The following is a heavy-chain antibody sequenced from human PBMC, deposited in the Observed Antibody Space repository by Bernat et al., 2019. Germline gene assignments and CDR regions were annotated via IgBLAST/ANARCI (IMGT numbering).Heavy chain of an antibody. V-gene: IGHV3-72*01. D-gene: IGHD2-21*01. CDR3: AREGSGVGIDLGY. CDR2: ITNKANSHTT. J-gene: IGHJ4*02. Sequence: EVQLVESGGGLVQPGESLRLSCVASGFIFSDHYMDWVRQAPGKGLEWIGRITNKANSHTTEYAASVKGRFTISRDDSKNSLYLQINSLVTEDTAVYYCAREGSGVGIDLGYWGQGTLVTVSS. CDR1: GFIFSDHY.